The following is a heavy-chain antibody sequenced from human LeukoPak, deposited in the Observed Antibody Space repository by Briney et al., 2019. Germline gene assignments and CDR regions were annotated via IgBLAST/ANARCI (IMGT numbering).Heavy chain of an antibody. D-gene: IGHD6-13*01. CDR2: ISGSGSTI. J-gene: IGHJ4*02. V-gene: IGHV3-48*03. Sequence: PGGSLRLSCAASGFTFSSYEMSWVRQAPGKGLEWVSYISGSGSTIYYADSVQGRFTISRDNAKNSLYLQMNSLRAEDTAVYYCARDGDIAAVDYWGQGTLVTVSS. CDR3: ARDGDIAAVDY. CDR1: GFTFSSYE.